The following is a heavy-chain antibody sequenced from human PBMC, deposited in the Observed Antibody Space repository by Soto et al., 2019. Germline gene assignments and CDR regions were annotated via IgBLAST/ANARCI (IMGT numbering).Heavy chain of an antibody. CDR2: INPDSGAT. Sequence: HEHLVQSGAEVKRPGASLKVSCKASGYSFTGYYIHWVRQAPGQGLEWMGWINPDSGATNYAQNFQGRVTLTSDTSISTASMDLTSLTSDDTAVYYCAGVDYGTGGYPFPYFDYWGQGTLVIVSS. V-gene: IGHV1-2*02. J-gene: IGHJ4*02. CDR3: AGVDYGTGGYPFPYFDY. CDR1: GYSFTGYY. D-gene: IGHD2-8*02.